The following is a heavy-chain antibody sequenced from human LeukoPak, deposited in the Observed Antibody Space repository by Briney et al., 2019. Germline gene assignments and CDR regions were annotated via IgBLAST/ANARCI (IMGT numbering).Heavy chain of an antibody. J-gene: IGHJ4*02. CDR3: AKDRRIAAAGALDY. V-gene: IGHV3-9*01. Sequence: PGRSLRLSCAASGFTFDDYAMHWVRQAPGKGLEWVSGISWNSGSIGYADSVKGRFTISRDNAKNSLYLQMNSLRAEDTALYYCAKDRRIAAAGALDYWGQGTLVTVSS. D-gene: IGHD6-13*01. CDR1: GFTFDDYA. CDR2: ISWNSGSI.